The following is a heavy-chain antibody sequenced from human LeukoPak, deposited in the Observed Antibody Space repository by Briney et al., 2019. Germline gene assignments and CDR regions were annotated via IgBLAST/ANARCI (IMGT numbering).Heavy chain of an antibody. D-gene: IGHD4-23*01. J-gene: IGHJ6*02. CDR2: IIPILGIA. Sequence: SVKVSCKASGGTFSSYAISWVRQAPGQGLEWMGRIIPILGIANYAQKFQGRVTITADKSTSTAYMELSSLRSEDTAVYYCARLAVVNRYYYYGMGVWGQGTTVTVSS. CDR3: ARLAVVNRYYYYGMGV. CDR1: GGTFSSYA. V-gene: IGHV1-69*04.